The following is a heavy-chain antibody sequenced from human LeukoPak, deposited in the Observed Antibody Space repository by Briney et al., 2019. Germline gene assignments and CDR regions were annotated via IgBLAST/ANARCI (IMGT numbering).Heavy chain of an antibody. J-gene: IGHJ4*02. Sequence: GGSLRLSCAASGFTFSSHAMSWVRQAPGKGLEWVSSISGSGGSTYYADSVEGRFTVSRDNSKNTLYLQMNRLRAEDTAAYYCAKMRYSSGWYGVFDYWGQGTLVTVSS. D-gene: IGHD6-19*01. CDR2: ISGSGGST. CDR3: AKMRYSSGWYGVFDY. V-gene: IGHV3-23*01. CDR1: GFTFSSHA.